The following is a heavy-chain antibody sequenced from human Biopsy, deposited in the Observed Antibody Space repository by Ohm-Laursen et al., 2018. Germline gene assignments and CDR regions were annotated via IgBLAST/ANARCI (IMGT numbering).Heavy chain of an antibody. D-gene: IGHD1-26*01. CDR2: IIPIPNVA. V-gene: IGHV1-69*10. J-gene: IGHJ5*02. Sequence: VKISCKASGDSFTSYAIGWVRQAPGQGLEWMGGIIPIPNVATYAQKFQGRITITADESTSTAYMELSSLTSDDTAVYFFARGEGSSWFDPWGHGTLVTASS. CDR1: GDSFTSYA. CDR3: ARGEGSSWFDP.